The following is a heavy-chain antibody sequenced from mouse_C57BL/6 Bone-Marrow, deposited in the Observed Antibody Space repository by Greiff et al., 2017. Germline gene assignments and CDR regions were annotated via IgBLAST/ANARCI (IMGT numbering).Heavy chain of an antibody. J-gene: IGHJ4*01. Sequence: QVQLQQSGAELARPGASVKLSCKASGYTFTSSGISWVKQRTGPGLEWIGEIYPRSGNTYYNAKFKGKATLTANKSSSTAYMELRSLTSEDSAVYFCARRGAMDYWGQGTSVTVAS. CDR2: IYPRSGNT. CDR1: GYTFTSSG. V-gene: IGHV1-81*01. CDR3: ARRGAMDY.